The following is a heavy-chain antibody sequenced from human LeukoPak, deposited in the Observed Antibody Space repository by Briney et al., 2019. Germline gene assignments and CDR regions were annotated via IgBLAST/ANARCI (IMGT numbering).Heavy chain of an antibody. CDR3: ARGVWDYDGLS. CDR1: GGSISSGSYY. CDR2: IYTSGST. V-gene: IGHV4-61*02. Sequence: SETLSLTCTVSGGSISSGSYYWSWIRQPAGKGLEWIGRIYTSGSTNYNPSLKSRVTISVDTSKNQFSLKLSSVTAADTAVYYCARGVWDYDGLSWGQGTLVTVSS. D-gene: IGHD3-22*01. J-gene: IGHJ5*02.